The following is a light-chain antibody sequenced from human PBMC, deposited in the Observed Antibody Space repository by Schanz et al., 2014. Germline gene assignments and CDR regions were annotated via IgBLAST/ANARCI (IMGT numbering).Light chain of an antibody. CDR2: SSN. CDR1: SSNIGSKP. V-gene: IGLV1-44*01. J-gene: IGLJ2*01. Sequence: QSVLTQPPSASGTPGQRVTISCSGGSSNIGSKPVNWYQQLPGTAPKLLIYSSNQRPSGVPDRFSGSKSGTSASLAISGLQSEDEADYYCAAWDDSLNGYVVFGGGTKLTVL. CDR3: AAWDDSLNGYVV.